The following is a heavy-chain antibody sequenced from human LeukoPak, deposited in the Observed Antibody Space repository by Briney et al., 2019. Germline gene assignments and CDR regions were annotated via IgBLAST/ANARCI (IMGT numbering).Heavy chain of an antibody. CDR2: INPSGGST. D-gene: IGHD2-2*01. CDR1: GYTFTSYY. Sequence: ASVKVSCKASGYTFTSYYMHWVRQAPGQGLEWMGIINPSGGSTSYAQKFQGRVTMTRDTSTSTVYMELSSLRSEDTAVYYCARDPSALSPDRYCSSTSCYDSHYYYYMDVWGKGTTVTVSS. V-gene: IGHV1-46*01. J-gene: IGHJ6*03. CDR3: ARDPSALSPDRYCSSTSCYDSHYYYYMDV.